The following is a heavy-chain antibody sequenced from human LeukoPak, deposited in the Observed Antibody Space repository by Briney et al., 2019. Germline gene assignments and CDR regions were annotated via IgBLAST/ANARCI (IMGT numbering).Heavy chain of an antibody. CDR1: GFSFSNAW. V-gene: IGHV3-15*01. D-gene: IGHD3-10*01. CDR2: IKSKTDGGTT. Sequence: PGGSLRLSCAASGFSFSNAWMSWVRQAPGKGLEWVGRIKSKTDGGTTDYAAPVKGRFTMSRDDSKNTLYLQMNSLKTEDTAVYYCTTALWFGELLSGDYWGQGTLVTVSS. J-gene: IGHJ4*02. CDR3: TTALWFGELLSGDY.